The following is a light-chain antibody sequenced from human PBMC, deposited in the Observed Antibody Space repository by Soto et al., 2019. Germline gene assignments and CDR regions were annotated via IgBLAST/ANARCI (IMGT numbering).Light chain of an antibody. CDR3: FSYGGSYTFV. V-gene: IGLV2-11*01. CDR1: SSDVGGYSY. Sequence: QSALTQPRSVSGSPGQSVTISCTGTSSDVGGYSYVSWYQQHPGKAPKLMIYDVTTRPSGIPDRFSGSKSGNTASLTISGLQAEDEADYYCFSYGGSYTFVFGTGTKLTVL. CDR2: DVT. J-gene: IGLJ1*01.